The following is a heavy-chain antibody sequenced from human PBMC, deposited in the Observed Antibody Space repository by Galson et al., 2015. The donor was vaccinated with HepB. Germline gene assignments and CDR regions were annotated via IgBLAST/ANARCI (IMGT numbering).Heavy chain of an antibody. D-gene: IGHD2-8*02. J-gene: IGHJ5*02. V-gene: IGHV3-15*01. Sequence: SLRLSCAASGFPFNNAWMTWVRQAPGRGLEWVGRIKSKTDGETTDYAAPMKGRFTISRDDSKNSLYLQMSSLKTEDTAVYYCTTDVYYSTYWSWLDPWGQGTLVTVSS. CDR1: GFPFNNAW. CDR3: TTDVYYSTYWSWLDP. CDR2: IKSKTDGETT.